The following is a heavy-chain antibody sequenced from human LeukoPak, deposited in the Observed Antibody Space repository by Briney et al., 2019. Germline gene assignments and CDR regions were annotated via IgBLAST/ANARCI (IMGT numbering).Heavy chain of an antibody. CDR1: GFTFSGFA. J-gene: IGHJ4*02. D-gene: IGHD1-1*01. CDR3: ARDLQLADFDY. Sequence: GGSLRLSCAASGFTFSGFAMSWVRRTPGKGLEWVSGISGSGDNTLYADSVKGRFTISRDNAKNTLYLQMNSLRAEDTAVYYCARDLQLADFDYWGQGTLVTVSA. V-gene: IGHV3-23*01. CDR2: ISGSGDNT.